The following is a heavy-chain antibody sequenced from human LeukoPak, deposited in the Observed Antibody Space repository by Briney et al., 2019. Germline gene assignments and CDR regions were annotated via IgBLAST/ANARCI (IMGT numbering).Heavy chain of an antibody. CDR1: GFTVSSSY. J-gene: IGHJ5*02. D-gene: IGHD3-3*01. CDR2: IYTGGST. V-gene: IGHV3-53*01. Sequence: GGSLRLSCAVSGFTVSSSYMSWVRQAPGKGLEWVSVIYTGGSTYYADSVKGRFTISRDNSKNTLYLQMNSLRAEDTAVYYCAKGGRTGSITIFGVVIKTWFDPWGQGTLVTVSS. CDR3: AKGGRTGSITIFGVVIKTWFDP.